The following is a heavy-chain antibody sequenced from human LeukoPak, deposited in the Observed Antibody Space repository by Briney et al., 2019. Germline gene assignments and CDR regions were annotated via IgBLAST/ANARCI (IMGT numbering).Heavy chain of an antibody. CDR2: IYHSGRA. D-gene: IGHD6-19*01. J-gene: IGHJ3*02. Sequence: SETLSLTCTVSGYSISSGYYWGWIRQPPGKGLEWIGSIYHSGRAFYNPSLKSRVTISVDTSKNQFSLKLSSVTAADTAVYYCARPMGSGRAFDIWGQGTMVTVSS. CDR3: ARPMGSGRAFDI. V-gene: IGHV4-38-2*02. CDR1: GYSISSGYY.